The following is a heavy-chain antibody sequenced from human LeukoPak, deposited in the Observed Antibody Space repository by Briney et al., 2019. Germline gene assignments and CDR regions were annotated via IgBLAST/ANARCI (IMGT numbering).Heavy chain of an antibody. Sequence: SETLSLTCTVSGGSINSYYWSWIRQPAGKGLEWIGRIFSSGNTIYNPSLQSRVTMSVDTSQNQFSLRLNSVTAADTAVYYCARSPHRLIGHWFDPWGQEPWSPSPQ. CDR2: IFSSGNT. V-gene: IGHV4-4*07. J-gene: IGHJ5*02. CDR3: ARSPHRLIGHWFDP. CDR1: GGSINSYY. D-gene: IGHD3-16*01.